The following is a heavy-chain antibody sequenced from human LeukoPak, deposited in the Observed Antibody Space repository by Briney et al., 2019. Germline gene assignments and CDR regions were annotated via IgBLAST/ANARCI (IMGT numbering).Heavy chain of an antibody. D-gene: IGHD2-15*01. V-gene: IGHV3-7*01. CDR1: GYNFNSQW. J-gene: IGHJ6*03. CDR2: IKQDGSEK. Sequence: GESLKISCKASGYNFNSQWIGWVRQAPGKGLEWVANIKQDGSEKYYVDSVKGRFTISRDNAKNSLYLQMNSLRAEDTAVYYCAREGRKSRGVDIVRKKETGYYYMDVWGKGTTVTVSS. CDR3: AREGRKSRGVDIVRKKETGYYYMDV.